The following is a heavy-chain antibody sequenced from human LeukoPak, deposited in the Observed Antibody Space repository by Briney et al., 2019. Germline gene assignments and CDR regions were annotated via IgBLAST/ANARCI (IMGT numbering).Heavy chain of an antibody. J-gene: IGHJ4*02. V-gene: IGHV3-21*01. CDR1: GFTVSSNY. Sequence: PGGSLRLTCAASGFTVSSNYMSWVRQAPGKGLEWVSSISSSSSYIYYADSVKGRFTISRDNAKNSLYLQMNSLRAEDTAVYYCARDLVGATSYWGQGTLVTVSS. CDR3: ARDLVGATSY. D-gene: IGHD1-26*01. CDR2: ISSSSSYI.